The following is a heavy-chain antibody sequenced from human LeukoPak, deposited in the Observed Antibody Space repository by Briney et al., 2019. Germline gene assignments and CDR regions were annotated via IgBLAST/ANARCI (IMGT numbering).Heavy chain of an antibody. CDR1: GYTFTSYG. V-gene: IGHV1-18*01. CDR2: ISAYNGNT. J-gene: IGHJ4*02. Sequence: AASVKVSCKASGYTFTSYGISWVRQAPGQGLEWMGWISAYNGNTNYAQKLQGRDTMTTDTSTSTAYMELRSLRSDDTAVYYCARPYYDSSAPPYDYWGQGTLVTVSS. D-gene: IGHD3-22*01. CDR3: ARPYYDSSAPPYDY.